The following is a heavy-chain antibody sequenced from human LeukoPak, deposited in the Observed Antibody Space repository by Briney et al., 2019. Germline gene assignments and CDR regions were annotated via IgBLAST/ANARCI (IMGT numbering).Heavy chain of an antibody. Sequence: NPGGSLRLSCAASGFTFSSYAMHWVRQAPGKGLEWVAVISYDGSNKYYADSVKGRFTISRDNSKNTLYLQMNSPRAEDTAVYYCARDLLIAARTDYWGQGTLVTVSS. CDR1: GFTFSSYA. CDR2: ISYDGSNK. V-gene: IGHV3-30-3*01. CDR3: ARDLLIAARTDY. D-gene: IGHD6-6*01. J-gene: IGHJ4*02.